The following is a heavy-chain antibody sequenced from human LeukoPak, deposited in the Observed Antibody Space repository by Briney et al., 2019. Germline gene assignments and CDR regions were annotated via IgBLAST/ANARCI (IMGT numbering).Heavy chain of an antibody. J-gene: IGHJ4*01. D-gene: IGHD3-16*02. Sequence: SVKVSCKASGGIFSCYAISWVRQAPGQGLEWMGGIIPIFGTANYAQKFQGRVTITADKSTSTAYMELSSLRSEDTAVYYCATKSLAFGGVIAPFDYWGHGTLVTVSS. CDR3: ATKSLAFGGVIAPFDY. CDR2: IIPIFGTA. V-gene: IGHV1-69*06. CDR1: GGIFSCYA.